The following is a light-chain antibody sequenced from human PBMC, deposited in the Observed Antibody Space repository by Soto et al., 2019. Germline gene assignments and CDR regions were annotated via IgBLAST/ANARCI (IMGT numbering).Light chain of an antibody. CDR3: QQTYSIPYT. V-gene: IGKV3-20*01. Sequence: EIVLMQSPGTLSLSPGERATLSCRASQTLRRTYIAWYQQKPGQAPRVLIYGASKRATGIPDRFSGSGSGTDFTLSISSLQPEDFATYYCQQTYSIPYTFGQGTKLDIK. CDR1: QTLRRTY. J-gene: IGKJ2*01. CDR2: GAS.